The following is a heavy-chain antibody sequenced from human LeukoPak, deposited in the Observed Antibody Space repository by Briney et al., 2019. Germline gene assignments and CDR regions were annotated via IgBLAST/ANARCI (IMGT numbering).Heavy chain of an antibody. CDR3: AKPQQRYCSSTSCSALDY. D-gene: IGHD2-2*01. CDR1: GFTFDDYA. CDR2: ISWNSGSI. J-gene: IGHJ4*02. V-gene: IGHV3-9*01. Sequence: GGSLRLSCAASGFTFDDYAMHWVRQAPGKGLEWVSGISWNSGSIGYADSVKGRFTISRDNAKNSLYLQMNSLRAEDTALYYCAKPQQRYCSSTSCSALDYWGQGTLVTVSS.